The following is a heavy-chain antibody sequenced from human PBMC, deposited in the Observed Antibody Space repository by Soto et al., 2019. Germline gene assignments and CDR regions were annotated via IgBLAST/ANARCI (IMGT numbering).Heavy chain of an antibody. Sequence: ETLSLTCTVAGGSISSYYWSWIRQPPGKGLEWIGYIYYSGSTNYNPSLKSRVTMSVDTSKNRFSLKLSSVTAADTAVYYCARGFGGYSSGWAPDDAFDICGQGIMVTDSS. D-gene: IGHD6-19*01. CDR1: GGSISSYY. CDR3: ARGFGGYSSGWAPDDAFDI. CDR2: IYYSGST. V-gene: IGHV4-59*12. J-gene: IGHJ3*02.